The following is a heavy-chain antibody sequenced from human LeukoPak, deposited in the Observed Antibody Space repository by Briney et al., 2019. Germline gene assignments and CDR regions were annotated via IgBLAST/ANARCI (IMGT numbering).Heavy chain of an antibody. D-gene: IGHD6-13*01. CDR1: GFTFSSYG. CDR3: AKDRGRQQAAAGMAI. CDR2: IRYDGSNK. Sequence: GGSLRLSCAASGFTFSSYGMHWIRQAPGKGLEWVAFIRYDGSNKYYAASVRGRTTIPRDNYKNTLYLQMNSLRAEDTAVYYCAKDRGRQQAAAGMAIWGQGTLVTVSS. V-gene: IGHV3-30*02. J-gene: IGHJ4*02.